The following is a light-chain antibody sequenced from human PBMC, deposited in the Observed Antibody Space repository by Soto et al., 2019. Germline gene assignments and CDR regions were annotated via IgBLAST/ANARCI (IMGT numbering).Light chain of an antibody. CDR1: QSVGSS. V-gene: IGKV3-11*01. CDR3: QQRNNWPLLWT. Sequence: EIVLTQSPATLSLSPGERATLSCRASQSVGSSLAWYQQKPGHAPRLLIYDTSNRATGIPARVSGSGSGTDFTLVISSLVPEDFAVYYCQQRNNWPLLWTFGGGTKVEIK. CDR2: DTS. J-gene: IGKJ4*01.